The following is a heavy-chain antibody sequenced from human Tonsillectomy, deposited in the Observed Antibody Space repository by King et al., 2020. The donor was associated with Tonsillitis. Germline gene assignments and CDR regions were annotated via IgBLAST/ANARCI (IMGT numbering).Heavy chain of an antibody. Sequence: VQLVESGGGLVQPGGSLRLSCVASGFTFSRSWMHWARHSPGKGLMWVSRKNSDGSTTTYAESVKGRFTISRDNAKNTLYMEMNSLRAEDTAVCYCVSWSSWHESDWGQGTLVTVSS. CDR3: VSWSSWHESD. V-gene: IGHV3-74*01. CDR2: KNSDGSTT. J-gene: IGHJ4*02. CDR1: GFTFSRSW. D-gene: IGHD6-13*01.